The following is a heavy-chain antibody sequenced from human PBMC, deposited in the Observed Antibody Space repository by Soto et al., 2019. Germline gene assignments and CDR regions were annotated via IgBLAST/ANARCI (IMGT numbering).Heavy chain of an antibody. D-gene: IGHD1-26*01. CDR1: GGTFSSYT. V-gene: IGHV1-69*01. J-gene: IGHJ4*02. CDR2: FVPIVGTT. Sequence: VQLVQSGAEVKQPGSSVKVSCKASGGTFSSYTVTWVRQAPGQGLEWMGGFVPIVGTTDYSQNFQGRLTITADESATPGYMELSSLTSDDTARYYCAIGSTYSGEFEFWGQGTLVNVSS. CDR3: AIGSTYSGEFEF.